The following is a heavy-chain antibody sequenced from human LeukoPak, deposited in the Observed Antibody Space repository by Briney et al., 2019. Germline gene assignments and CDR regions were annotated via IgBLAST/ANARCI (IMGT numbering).Heavy chain of an antibody. CDR2: ISSGRGYI. CDR1: GFTFSNYT. V-gene: IGHV3-21*06. CDR3: ARGGYCRSFSRRYSSGLDRERYYYGMDV. J-gene: IGHJ6*02. D-gene: IGHD2-2*01. Sequence: GGSLRLSCAASGFTFSNYTMNWVRQTPGKGLEWVSSISSGRGYIYYADSVKGRFTISRDNAKNSLYLQMNSLRAEDTAVYYCARGGYCRSFSRRYSSGLDRERYYYGMDVWGQGTTVTVSS.